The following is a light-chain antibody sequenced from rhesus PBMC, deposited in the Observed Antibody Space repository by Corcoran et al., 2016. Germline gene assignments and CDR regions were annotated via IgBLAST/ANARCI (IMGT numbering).Light chain of an antibody. V-gene: IGKV3-40*03. CDR2: SEY. CDR3: QQYNDLLPFT. CDR1: ESVGSY. Sequence: EIVMTQSPATLSLSPGETATLSCRASESVGSYLAWYQQKPGQAPKLLVQSEYFRATGIPDRFSGSGARTEFTLTISSLEPEDVGVYHCQQYNDLLPFTFGPGTKLDIK. J-gene: IGKJ3*01.